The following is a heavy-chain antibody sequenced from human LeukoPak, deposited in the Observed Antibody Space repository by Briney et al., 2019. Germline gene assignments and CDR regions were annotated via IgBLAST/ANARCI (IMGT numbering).Heavy chain of an antibody. V-gene: IGHV4-34*12. CDR2: IFYSGST. CDR3: ARVVIVGLAAFDI. CDR1: GGSLSDYY. Sequence: SETLSLTCAVYGGSLSDYYWSWIRQSPGKGLEWIGNIFYSGSTYYSPSLRSRVTISVDTSKNQFSLKLSSVTAADTAVYYCARVVIVGLAAFDIWGQGTMVTVSS. D-gene: IGHD3-22*01. J-gene: IGHJ3*02.